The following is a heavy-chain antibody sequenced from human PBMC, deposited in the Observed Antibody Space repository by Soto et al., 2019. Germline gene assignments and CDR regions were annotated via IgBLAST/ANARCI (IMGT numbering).Heavy chain of an antibody. J-gene: IGHJ4*02. D-gene: IGHD2-21*02. Sequence: ASLKVSWKASGYSFTTYGMTCVRQAPGQGLEWMGWISTDKGNTKYAQNFQSRATLTTDTSTSTAYMELRSLRSDDTAVYYCARDRDWNLDYWGQGTLVTVSS. V-gene: IGHV1-18*01. CDR1: GYSFTTYG. CDR3: ARDRDWNLDY. CDR2: ISTDKGNT.